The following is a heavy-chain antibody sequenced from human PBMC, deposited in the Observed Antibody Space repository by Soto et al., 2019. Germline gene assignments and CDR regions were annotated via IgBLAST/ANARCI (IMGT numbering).Heavy chain of an antibody. V-gene: IGHV1-69*06. CDR2: INPIFGTP. J-gene: IGHJ4*01. CDR1: GGTFSSYA. Sequence: QVQLVQSGAEVQRPGSSVKVSCKASGGTFSSYAISWVRQAPGQGLEWMGGINPIFGTPHYAQKYQGRVTITADTFTNTAYMELTRLTSDDTAVYFCAREGRHFDYWGXGTLVTVSS. CDR3: AREGRHFDY.